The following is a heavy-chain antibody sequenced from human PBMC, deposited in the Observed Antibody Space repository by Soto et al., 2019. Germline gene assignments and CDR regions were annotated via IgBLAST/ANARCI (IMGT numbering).Heavy chain of an antibody. CDR1: RFTFSRYA. J-gene: IGHJ4*02. Sequence: GGSLRLSCAASRFTFSRYAKRWVRQAPEKVLEWHTAISGRGGSTYSPDSGKGRFTLSRDISMITLHLHINSQSPADTPLYYRAKGDTTCYDFDSLGQGTLVTVSS. CDR2: ISGRGGST. V-gene: IGHV3-23*01. CDR3: AKGDTTCYDFDS. D-gene: IGHD2-2*01.